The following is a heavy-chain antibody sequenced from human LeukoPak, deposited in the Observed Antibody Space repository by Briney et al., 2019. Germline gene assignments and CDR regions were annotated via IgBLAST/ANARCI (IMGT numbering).Heavy chain of an antibody. V-gene: IGHV4-59*08. Sequence: SETLSLTCTVSGDSINSYYWSWIRQPPGKGLEWIGYIYYSGSTKYNPSIKSRVTISVDTSKNQFSLKLSSVTAADTAVYYCARTLRGYRFATDYWGQGTLVTVSS. D-gene: IGHD5-18*01. CDR3: ARTLRGYRFATDY. J-gene: IGHJ4*02. CDR1: GDSINSYY. CDR2: IYYSGST.